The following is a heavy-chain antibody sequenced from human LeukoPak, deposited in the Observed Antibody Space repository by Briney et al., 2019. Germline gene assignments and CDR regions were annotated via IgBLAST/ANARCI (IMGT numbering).Heavy chain of an antibody. CDR3: ARDLGIAAAA. V-gene: IGHV3-21*01. Sequence: PGGSLRLSCAASGFTSSSYSMNSVRQAPGKGLEWVSSISSSSSYIYYADSVKGRFTIPRDNAKNSLYLQMNSLRAEDTAVYYCARDLGIAAAAWGQGTLVTVSS. CDR1: GFTSSSYS. J-gene: IGHJ5*02. D-gene: IGHD6-13*01. CDR2: ISSSSSYI.